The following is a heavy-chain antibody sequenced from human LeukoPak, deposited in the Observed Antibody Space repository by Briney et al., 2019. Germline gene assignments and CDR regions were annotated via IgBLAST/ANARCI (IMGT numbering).Heavy chain of an antibody. CDR3: ARDRDCSSTSCYIGSFDY. CDR2: ISYDGSNK. V-gene: IGHV3-30-3*01. CDR1: GFTFSSYA. Sequence: GRSLRLSCAASGFTFSSYAMHWVRQAPGKGLEWVAVISYDGSNKYYADSVKGRFTISRDNSKNTLYLQMNSLRAEDTAVYYCARDRDCSSTSCYIGSFDYWGQGTLVTVSS. D-gene: IGHD2-2*02. J-gene: IGHJ4*02.